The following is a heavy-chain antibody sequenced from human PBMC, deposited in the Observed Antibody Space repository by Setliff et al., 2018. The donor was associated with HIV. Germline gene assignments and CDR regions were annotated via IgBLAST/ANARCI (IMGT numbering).Heavy chain of an antibody. D-gene: IGHD2-21*02. CDR3: AREGDGIDY. J-gene: IGHJ4*02. CDR1: GASISTTTYY. CDR2: IHYTGNT. V-gene: IGHV4-39*02. Sequence: SETLSLTCAVSGASISTTTYYWGWIRQPPGRGLEWIGSIHYTGNTYNTPSLKSRLTISVDASKNQISLKLTPVTAADTAIYFCAREGDGIDYWGQGILVTVSS.